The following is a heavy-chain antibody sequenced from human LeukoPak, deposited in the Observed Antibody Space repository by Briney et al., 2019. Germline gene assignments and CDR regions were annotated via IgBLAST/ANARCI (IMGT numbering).Heavy chain of an antibody. V-gene: IGHV4-39*01. CDR3: TRHFGSGRDDY. D-gene: IGHD3-10*01. CDR2: IHYSGST. CDR1: GGSISSRNYY. J-gene: IGHJ4*02. Sequence: PSETLSLTCTVSGGSISSRNYYWGWIRQPPGKGLEWIGSIHYSGSTYYNPSLKSRVTVSVDTSKNQFTVNLSSVTAADTAVYYCTRHFGSGRDDYWGQGTLVTVSS.